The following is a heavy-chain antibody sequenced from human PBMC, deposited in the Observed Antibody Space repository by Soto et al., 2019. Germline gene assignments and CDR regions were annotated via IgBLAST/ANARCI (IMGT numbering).Heavy chain of an antibody. CDR3: ARGKEEWLVFHGNYYYYMDV. V-gene: IGHV4-59*01. CDR2: IYYSGST. CDR1: GGSISSYY. J-gene: IGHJ6*03. D-gene: IGHD6-19*01. Sequence: SETLSLTCTVSGGSISSYYWSWIRQPPGKGLEWIGYIYYSGSTNYNPSLKSRVTISVDTSKNQFSLKLSSVTAADTAMYYCARGKEEWLVFHGNYYYYMDVWGKGTTVTVSS.